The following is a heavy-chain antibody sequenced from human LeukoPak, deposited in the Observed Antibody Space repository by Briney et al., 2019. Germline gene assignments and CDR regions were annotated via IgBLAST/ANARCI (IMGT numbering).Heavy chain of an antibody. Sequence: SQTLSLTCAISGDSVSSNSAAWSWIRQSPSRGLEWLGRTYYRSKWYNDYAVSVKSRITINPDTSKNQFSLQLNSVTPEDTAVYYCARDQSHYYDSSGYTPVDYMDVWGKGTTVTVSS. CDR1: GDSVSSNSAA. D-gene: IGHD3-22*01. V-gene: IGHV6-1*01. CDR3: ARDQSHYYDSSGYTPVDYMDV. J-gene: IGHJ6*03. CDR2: TYYRSKWYN.